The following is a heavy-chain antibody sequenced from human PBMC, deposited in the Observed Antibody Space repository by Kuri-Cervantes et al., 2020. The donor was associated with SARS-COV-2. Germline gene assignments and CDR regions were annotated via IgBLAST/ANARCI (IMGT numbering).Heavy chain of an antibody. CDR3: AKDAGTSARGCYYYGMDV. V-gene: IGHV3-30*18. CDR1: GFTFSNYG. J-gene: IGHJ6*02. D-gene: IGHD3-10*01. Sequence: GGSLRLSCAASGFTFSNYGMHWVRQAPGKGLEWVAVISYNGSSEYYADSVKGRFTISRDNSNNTLYLQVNSLCAEDTSVYYYAKDAGTSARGCYYYGMDVWGQGTTVTVSS. CDR2: ISYNGSSE.